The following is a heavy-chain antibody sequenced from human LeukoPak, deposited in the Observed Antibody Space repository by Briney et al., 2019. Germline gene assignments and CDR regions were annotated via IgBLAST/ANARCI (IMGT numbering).Heavy chain of an antibody. Sequence: SETLSLTCAVYGGSFSGYYWSWIRQPAGKGLEWIGRIYTSGSTNYNPSLRSRVTMSVDTSKNQFSLKLSSVTAADTAVYYCARDTRFDIVVVPAALYYYYGMDVWGQGTTVTVSS. CDR3: ARDTRFDIVVVPAALYYYYGMDV. CDR2: IYTSGST. J-gene: IGHJ6*02. V-gene: IGHV4-4*07. D-gene: IGHD2-2*01. CDR1: GGSFSGYY.